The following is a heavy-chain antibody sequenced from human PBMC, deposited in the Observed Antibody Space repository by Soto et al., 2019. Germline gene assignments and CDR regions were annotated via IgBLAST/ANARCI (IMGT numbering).Heavy chain of an antibody. V-gene: IGHV2-5*02. D-gene: IGHD6-13*01. Sequence: QITLKESGPTLVKPTQTLTLTCTFSAFSLSTSGVGVGWIRQPPGKALEWLALIYWDDDKRYSPSLKSRLTITKDTSKNQVVLTMTNMDPVDTATYYCAHRRSPRSSSHDWFDPWGQGTLVTVSS. J-gene: IGHJ5*02. CDR2: IYWDDDK. CDR1: AFSLSTSGVG. CDR3: AHRRSPRSSSHDWFDP.